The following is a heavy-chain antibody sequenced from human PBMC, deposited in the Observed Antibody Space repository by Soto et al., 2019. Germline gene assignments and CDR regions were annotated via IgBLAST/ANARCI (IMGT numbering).Heavy chain of an antibody. D-gene: IGHD2-2*01. Sequence: PSDTLSLTCTVSGGSISSYYWSWILQPPGKGLEWIGYIYYSGSTNYNPSLKSRVTISVDTSKNQFSLKLSSVTAADTAVYYCARHVPYCSDTSHCAYGMDVWGQGTTVTVS. V-gene: IGHV4-59*08. J-gene: IGHJ6*02. CDR2: IYYSGST. CDR3: ARHVPYCSDTSHCAYGMDV. CDR1: GGSISSYY.